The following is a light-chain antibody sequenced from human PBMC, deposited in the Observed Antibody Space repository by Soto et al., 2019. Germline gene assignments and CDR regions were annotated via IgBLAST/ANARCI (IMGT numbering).Light chain of an antibody. CDR2: AAS. CDR3: QQSYSTPVG. Sequence: DIQMTQSPSSLSASVGDRVTITCRASQSISSYLNWYQQKPGKAPKLLIYAASSLQSGVPSRFSGSGSGTDFTLTISSLQPEDFATYYCQQSYSTPVGFGQGTKVEI. V-gene: IGKV1-39*01. J-gene: IGKJ1*01. CDR1: QSISSY.